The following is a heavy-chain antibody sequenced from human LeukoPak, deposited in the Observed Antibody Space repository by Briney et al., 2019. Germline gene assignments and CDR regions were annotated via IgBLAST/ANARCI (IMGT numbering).Heavy chain of an antibody. Sequence: SETLSLTCTVSGGSISSRSYYWGWIRQPPGKGLEWIGSIYYSGTIYYNPSLKSRVAISVDTSKNQFSLKLSSVTAVDTAVYYCARHPTRGYCGSTSCYGFDPWGQGTLVTVSS. D-gene: IGHD2-2*01. CDR2: IYYSGTI. J-gene: IGHJ5*02. CDR3: ARHPTRGYCGSTSCYGFDP. V-gene: IGHV4-39*01. CDR1: GGSISSRSYY.